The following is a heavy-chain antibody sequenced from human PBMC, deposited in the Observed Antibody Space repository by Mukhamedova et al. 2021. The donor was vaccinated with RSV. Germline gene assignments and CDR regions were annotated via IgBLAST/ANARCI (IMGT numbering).Heavy chain of an antibody. J-gene: IGHJ4*02. V-gene: IGHV3-23*01. CDR2: ITGEGYGA. D-gene: IGHD2-21*01. CDR3: AKVAERCRRVDCLLFES. Sequence: VSFITGEGYGASYADSVRGRFTISRDNARDTLYLHMNDLRSEDAATYYCAKVAERCRRVDCLLFESLGQGTLVSVSS.